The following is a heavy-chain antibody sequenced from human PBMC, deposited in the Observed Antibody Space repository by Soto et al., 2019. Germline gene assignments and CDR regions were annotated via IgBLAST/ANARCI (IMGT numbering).Heavy chain of an antibody. Sequence: PWGSLRLSCAASGFNFNNYTINWVRQAPGKRLEWLSSISSSGYIFSTDSVRGRFTISRDNAKNSVYLQINSLRAEDTAVYFCARDCSGGSCYPGMDVWGQGTTVTVSS. CDR2: ISSSGYI. V-gene: IGHV3-21*01. J-gene: IGHJ6*02. CDR1: GFNFNNYT. D-gene: IGHD2-15*01. CDR3: ARDCSGGSCYPGMDV.